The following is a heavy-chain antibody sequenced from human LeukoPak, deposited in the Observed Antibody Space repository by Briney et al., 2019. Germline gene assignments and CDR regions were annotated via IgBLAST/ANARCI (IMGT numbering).Heavy chain of an antibody. Sequence: SETLSLTCTVSGGSISSSSYYWGWIRQPPGKGLEWIGSIYYSGSTYYNPSLKSRVTISVNTSKNRFSLKLSSVTAADTAVYYCAREGAYYYDSSGSHAFDIWGQGTMVTVSS. V-gene: IGHV4-39*07. CDR1: GGSISSSSYY. D-gene: IGHD3-22*01. CDR3: AREGAYYYDSSGSHAFDI. J-gene: IGHJ3*02. CDR2: IYYSGST.